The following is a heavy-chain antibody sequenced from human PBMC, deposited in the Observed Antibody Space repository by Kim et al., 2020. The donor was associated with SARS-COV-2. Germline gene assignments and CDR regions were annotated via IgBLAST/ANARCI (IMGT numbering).Heavy chain of an antibody. V-gene: IGHV4-4*07. D-gene: IGHD1-26*01. CDR3: ALSGADYYYGMDV. Sequence: YNPSLKSRVTMSVDTSKNQFSLKLSSVTAADTAVYYCALSGADYYYGMDVWGQGTTVTVSS. J-gene: IGHJ6*02.